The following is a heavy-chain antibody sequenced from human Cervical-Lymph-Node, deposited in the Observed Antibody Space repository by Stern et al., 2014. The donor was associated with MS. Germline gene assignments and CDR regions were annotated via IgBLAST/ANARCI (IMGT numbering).Heavy chain of an antibody. CDR3: ARDQGFQLMNS. CDR1: GDSISNDNW. D-gene: IGHD2-2*01. Sequence: QVQLVESGPGLVRPSGTLSLTCAVSGDSISNDNWWSWVRQPPGKGLEWIGEVYHSGSANYDPSLKSRATISVDKSKNQFSLRLTSMTAADTAVYYCARDQGFQLMNSWGQGTLVIVSS. J-gene: IGHJ4*02. V-gene: IGHV4-4*02. CDR2: VYHSGSA.